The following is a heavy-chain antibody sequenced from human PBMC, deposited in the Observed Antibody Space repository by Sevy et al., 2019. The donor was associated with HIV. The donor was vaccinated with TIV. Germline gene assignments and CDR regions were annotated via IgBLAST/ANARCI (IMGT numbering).Heavy chain of an antibody. CDR3: ARDPFHFLRGCF. CDR2: ISGGGATI. V-gene: IGHV3-11*01. D-gene: IGHD3-10*01. Sequence: GGSLRLSCAASGLALSDYYMAWIRQAPGKGLEWVSYISGGGATIYYADSVKGRFTISRDNAKATLHLQMNSLRVGDTAVYFCARDPFHFLRGCFWGQGTQVTVSS. CDR1: GLALSDYY. J-gene: IGHJ4*02.